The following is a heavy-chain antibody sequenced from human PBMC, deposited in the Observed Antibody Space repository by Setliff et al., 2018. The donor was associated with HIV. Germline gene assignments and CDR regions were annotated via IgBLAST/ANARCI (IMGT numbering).Heavy chain of an antibody. D-gene: IGHD5-12*01. CDR1: GYTFTDYH. CDR3: ARAEDIVAFFDY. CDR2: INPKSGGT. J-gene: IGHJ4*02. Sequence: ASVKVSCKASGYTFTDYHIHWVRQAPGQGLEWMGWINPKSGGTKYAQKFQDWVTMTRDTSISTTYMELSSLRSDDTAVYYCARAEDIVAFFDYWGQGTLVTAPQ. V-gene: IGHV1-2*04.